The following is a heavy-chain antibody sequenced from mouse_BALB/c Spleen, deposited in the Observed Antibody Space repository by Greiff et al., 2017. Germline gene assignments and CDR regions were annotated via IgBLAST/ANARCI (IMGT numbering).Heavy chain of an antibody. Sequence: EVQVVESGGGLVQPGGSMKLSCVASGFTFSNYWMNWVRQSPEKGLEWVAEIRLKSNNYATHYAESVKGRFTISRDDSKSSVYLQMNNLRAEDTGIYYCTRRWGATGFDYWGQGTTLTVSS. CDR2: IRLKSNNYAT. CDR1: GFTFSNYW. D-gene: IGHD3-1*01. V-gene: IGHV6-6*02. CDR3: TRRWGATGFDY. J-gene: IGHJ2*01.